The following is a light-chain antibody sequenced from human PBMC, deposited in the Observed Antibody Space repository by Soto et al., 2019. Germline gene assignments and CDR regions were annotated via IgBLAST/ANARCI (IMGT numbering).Light chain of an antibody. CDR2: GAS. CDR1: QSVSIY. CDR3: QQYNYWPLT. J-gene: IGKJ4*01. Sequence: EIVMTQSPATLSVSPGERVTLSCRASQSVSIYLAWYQQRPGQAPRPLIYGASTRATDIPARFSASGSGTEFTLTINSLQSEDFAVYYCQQYNYWPLTFAGGTRVEI. V-gene: IGKV3-15*01.